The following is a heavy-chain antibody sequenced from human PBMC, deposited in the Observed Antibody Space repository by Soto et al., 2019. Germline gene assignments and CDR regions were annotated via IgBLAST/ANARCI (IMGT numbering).Heavy chain of an antibody. Sequence: GASVKVSCKASGGTFSSYAISWVRQAPGQGLEWMGGIIPIFGTANYAQKFQGRVTITADESTSTAYMELRSLRSDDTAVYYCARDTTVRPITMVRGAPSYWGQGTLVTVSS. D-gene: IGHD3-10*01. CDR2: IIPIFGTA. J-gene: IGHJ4*02. CDR1: GGTFSSYA. CDR3: ARDTTVRPITMVRGAPSY. V-gene: IGHV1-69*13.